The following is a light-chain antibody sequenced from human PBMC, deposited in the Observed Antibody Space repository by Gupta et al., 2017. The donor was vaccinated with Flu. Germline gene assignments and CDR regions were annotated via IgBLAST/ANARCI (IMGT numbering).Light chain of an antibody. V-gene: IGKV1-5*03. CDR2: KAS. CDR3: QQEDSSSLT. J-gene: IGKJ4*01. Sequence: DIQMTQSPSTLSAYVGNRVTIPCRASQSLSSWFAWYQQKPGKAPNLLLYKASNLESGVPSMFSGSGSGTAFTLTISSLQPDDFATSYCQQEDSSSLTFGGGTKVEI. CDR1: QSLSSW.